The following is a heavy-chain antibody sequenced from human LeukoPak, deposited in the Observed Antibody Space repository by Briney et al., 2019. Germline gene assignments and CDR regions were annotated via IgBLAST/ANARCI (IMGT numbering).Heavy chain of an antibody. V-gene: IGHV3-74*01. Sequence: PGGSLRLSCAASGFTFSNYWMHWVRQAPGKGLVWVSRINSDGSTTDYADSVKGRFTMSRDNAKNTLYLQVNTLRAEDTAVYYCATSDYDSRYYFDFWGQGTLVTVSS. D-gene: IGHD3-3*01. J-gene: IGHJ4*02. CDR3: ATSDYDSRYYFDF. CDR1: GFTFSNYW. CDR2: INSDGSTT.